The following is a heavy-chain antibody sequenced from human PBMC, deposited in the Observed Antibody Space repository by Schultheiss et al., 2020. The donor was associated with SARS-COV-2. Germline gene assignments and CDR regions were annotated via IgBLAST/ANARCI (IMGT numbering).Heavy chain of an antibody. V-gene: IGHV3-9*01. D-gene: IGHD3-10*01. CDR3: AKDLAGGDSGSYYWDYYYGMDV. J-gene: IGHJ6*02. CDR2: ISWNSGTR. Sequence: SLKISCAASGFTFDDYAMHWVRQAPGRGLEWVTGISWNSGTRDYADSVKGRFTISRDNAKNSLYLQMNSLRAEDTALYYCAKDLAGGDSGSYYWDYYYGMDVWGQGTTVTVAS. CDR1: GFTFDDYA.